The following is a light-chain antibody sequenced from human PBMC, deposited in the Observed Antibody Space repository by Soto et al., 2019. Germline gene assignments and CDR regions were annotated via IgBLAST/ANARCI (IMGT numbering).Light chain of an antibody. CDR2: GAS. CDR1: QSVSSN. Sequence: ELVMTQSPATLSVSPGERATLSCRASQSVSSNLAWYQQKPGQAPRLLIYGASTRATGIPDRFSGSGSGTEFTLTISSLEPEDFAVYYCQQRSNWPLTFGGGTKVDIK. J-gene: IGKJ4*01. CDR3: QQRSNWPLT. V-gene: IGKV3-15*01.